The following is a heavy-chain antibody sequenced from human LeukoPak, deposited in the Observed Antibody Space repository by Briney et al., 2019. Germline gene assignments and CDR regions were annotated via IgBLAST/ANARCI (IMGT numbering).Heavy chain of an antibody. CDR1: GFTFSSYG. V-gene: IGHV3-30*02. D-gene: IGHD1-26*01. Sequence: GGSLRLSCAASGFTFSSYGMHWVRQAPGKGLEWVAFIRYDGSNKYYADSVKGRFTISRDNSKNTLYQQMNSLRAEDTAVYYCAKFEWELLEFDYWGQGTLVIVSS. J-gene: IGHJ4*02. CDR2: IRYDGSNK. CDR3: AKFEWELLEFDY.